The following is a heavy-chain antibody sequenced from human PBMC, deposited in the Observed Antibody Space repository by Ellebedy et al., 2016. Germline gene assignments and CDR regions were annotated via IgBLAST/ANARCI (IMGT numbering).Heavy chain of an antibody. Sequence: GGSLRLSXEASGFNFRDYWMSWVRQAPGKGLEWVANINEDGSEKSYVDSVRGRFTNSRDNSKNTLYLQMNSLRAEDTAVYYCARDGDDYGDYADYWGQGTLVTVSS. CDR3: ARDGDDYGDYADY. CDR1: GFNFRDYW. D-gene: IGHD4-17*01. CDR2: INEDGSEK. V-gene: IGHV3-7*01. J-gene: IGHJ4*02.